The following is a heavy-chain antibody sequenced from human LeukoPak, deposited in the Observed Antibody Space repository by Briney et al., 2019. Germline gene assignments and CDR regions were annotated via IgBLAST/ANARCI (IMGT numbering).Heavy chain of an antibody. CDR2: IKQDGSEK. V-gene: IGHV3-7*01. Sequence: GGSQRLSCAASEFTFSSYWMTWVRQAPGKGLEWVANIKQDGSEKYYVDSVKGRFTISRDNAENSLYLQMNSLRAEDTAVYYCARCTGVVAPYYYYYGMDVWGQGTAVTVSS. CDR3: ARCTGVVAPYYYYYGMDV. D-gene: IGHD3-3*01. CDR1: EFTFSSYW. J-gene: IGHJ6*02.